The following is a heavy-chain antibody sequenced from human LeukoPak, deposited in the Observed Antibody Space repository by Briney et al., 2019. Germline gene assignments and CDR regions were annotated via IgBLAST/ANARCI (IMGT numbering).Heavy chain of an antibody. CDR2: MNPNSGNT. V-gene: IGHV1-8*03. J-gene: IGHJ4*02. D-gene: IGHD4-23*01. CDR1: GGTISSYD. CDR3: ARGATVVTPGFDY. Sequence: ASVKVPCKASGGTISSYDINWVRQATGQGPEWMGWMNPNSGNTGYAQKFQGRVTITRNTSISTAYMELSSLRSEDTAVYYCARGATVVTPGFDYWGQGTLVTVSS.